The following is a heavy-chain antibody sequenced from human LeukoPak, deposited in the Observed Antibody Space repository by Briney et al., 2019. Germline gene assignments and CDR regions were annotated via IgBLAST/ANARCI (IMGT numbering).Heavy chain of an antibody. J-gene: IGHJ4*02. V-gene: IGHV1-46*01. CDR3: AXXXVXXXXDY. Sequence: XYMXXVXQAPGQXLXGMGIINPSGGSTSYAQKFQGRVTMTRNTXISTXYMELSSLRYEDTAVYYCAXXXVXXXXDYXGQXTXVTVSS. CDR2: INPSGGST. CDR1: XY.